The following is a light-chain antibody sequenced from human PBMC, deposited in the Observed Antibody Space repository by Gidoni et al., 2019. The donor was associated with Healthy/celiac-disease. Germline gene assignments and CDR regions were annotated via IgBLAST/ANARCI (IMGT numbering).Light chain of an antibody. Sequence: EIVLTQSPATLPVSPGERVTLSCRASQSVSTSLGWYQQKRGQPPRLLIYGASNRASGIPGRFSGSGSGTDFTLTITSLEPEDFAVYYCQQRRDWPLTFGQGTRLEIK. CDR2: GAS. CDR3: QQRRDWPLT. V-gene: IGKV3-11*01. J-gene: IGKJ5*01. CDR1: QSVSTS.